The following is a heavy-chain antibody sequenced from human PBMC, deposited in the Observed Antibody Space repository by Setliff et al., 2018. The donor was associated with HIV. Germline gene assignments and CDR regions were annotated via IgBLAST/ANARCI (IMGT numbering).Heavy chain of an antibody. CDR3: AREYYDSSGYYYPTEHPTGFDP. CDR2: IYYRGST. D-gene: IGHD3-22*01. CDR1: GGSISSYY. Sequence: PSETLSLTCTVSGGSISSYYWSWLRQPPGKGLAWIGYIYYRGSTYYNPSLKSRVTIPVDTSKNQFSLKLSSVTAADTAVYYCAREYYDSSGYYYPTEHPTGFDPWGQGTLVTVSS. V-gene: IGHV4-59*12. J-gene: IGHJ5*02.